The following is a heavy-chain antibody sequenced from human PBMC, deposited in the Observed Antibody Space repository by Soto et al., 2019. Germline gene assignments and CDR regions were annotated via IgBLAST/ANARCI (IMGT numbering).Heavy chain of an antibody. CDR1: GGAISSYY. J-gene: IGHJ4*02. CDR3: ARQLKYCGGDCYSLDY. D-gene: IGHD2-21*02. Sequence: PTETLSLTCTVSGGAISSYYWSWIRQPPGKGLEWIGYIYYSASTNYSPSLKSRVTISVDTSKNQFSLNLSSVTAADTAVYYCARQLKYCGGDCYSLDYWGQGTLVTVSS. V-gene: IGHV4-59*08. CDR2: IYYSAST.